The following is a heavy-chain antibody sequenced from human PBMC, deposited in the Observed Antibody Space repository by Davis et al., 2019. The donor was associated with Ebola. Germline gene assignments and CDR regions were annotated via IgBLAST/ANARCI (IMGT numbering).Heavy chain of an antibody. CDR3: TRDCAGRQRGYFDF. CDR1: GFTFSNYE. V-gene: IGHV3-48*03. D-gene: IGHD2-15*01. Sequence: GESLKISCTASGFTFSNYEMNWXXXXXXKGLEWISYISNSGGNIYYADSVKGRFIISRDNAKNSLYLQMNSLRVEDTAIYYCTRDCAGRQRGYFDFWGRGTLVTVSS. CDR2: ISNSGGNI. J-gene: IGHJ2*01.